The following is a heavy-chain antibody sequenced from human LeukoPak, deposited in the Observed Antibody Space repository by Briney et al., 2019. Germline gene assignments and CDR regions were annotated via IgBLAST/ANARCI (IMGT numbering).Heavy chain of an antibody. CDR2: IYYSGST. D-gene: IGHD5-24*01. Sequence: SETLSLTCTVSGGSISSYYWSWIRQPPGKGLEWIRYIYYSGSTNYNPSLKSRVTISVDTSKNQFSLKLSSVTAADTAVYYCARDSGDGYNGIDYWGQGTLVTVSS. CDR3: ARDSGDGYNGIDY. CDR1: GGSISSYY. V-gene: IGHV4-59*01. J-gene: IGHJ4*02.